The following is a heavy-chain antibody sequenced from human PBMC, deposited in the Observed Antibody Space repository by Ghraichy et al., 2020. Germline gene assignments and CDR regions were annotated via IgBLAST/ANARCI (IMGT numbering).Heavy chain of an antibody. CDR3: ARGALVAYCGGDCYSRIPDAFDI. CDR2: INHSGST. D-gene: IGHD2-21*02. J-gene: IGHJ3*02. Sequence: SETLSLTCAVYGGSFSGYYWSWIRQPPGKGLEWIGEINHSGSTNYNPSLKSRVTISVDTSKNQFSLKLSSVTAADTAVYYCARGALVAYCGGDCYSRIPDAFDIWGQGTMVTVSS. V-gene: IGHV4-34*01. CDR1: GGSFSGYY.